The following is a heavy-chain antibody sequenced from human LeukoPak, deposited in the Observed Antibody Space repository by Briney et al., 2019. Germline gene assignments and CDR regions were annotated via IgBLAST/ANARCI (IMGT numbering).Heavy chain of an antibody. CDR1: GGSFSGYY. J-gene: IGHJ4*02. CDR3: ARTLRVPYYFDY. CDR2: INHSGST. V-gene: IGHV4-34*01. Sequence: PSETLSLTCAVYGGSFSGYYWSWIRQPPGKGLEWIGEINHSGSTNYNPSLKSRVTISVDTSKNQFSLKLSSVTAADTAVYYCARTLRVPYYFDYWGQGTLVTVSS. D-gene: IGHD2-2*01.